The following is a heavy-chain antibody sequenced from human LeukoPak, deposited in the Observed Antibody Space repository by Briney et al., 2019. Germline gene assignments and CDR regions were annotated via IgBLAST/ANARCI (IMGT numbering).Heavy chain of an antibody. CDR1: GGSFSGYY. J-gene: IGHJ4*02. V-gene: IGHV4-34*01. Sequence: PSETLSLTCAVYGGSFSGYYWSWIRQPPGKGLEWIGEINHSGSTNYNPSLKSRVTISVDTSKNQFSLKLSSVTAADTAVYYCVLYSHDYGDYQDYWGQGTLVTVSS. D-gene: IGHD4-17*01. CDR2: INHSGST. CDR3: VLYSHDYGDYQDY.